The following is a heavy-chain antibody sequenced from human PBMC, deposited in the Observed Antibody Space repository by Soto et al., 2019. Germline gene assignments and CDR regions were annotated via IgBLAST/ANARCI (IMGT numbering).Heavy chain of an antibody. J-gene: IGHJ4*02. CDR2: FDPEDGET. D-gene: IGHD3-3*01. CDR1: GYTLTELS. Sequence: ASVKVSCKVSGYTLTELSMHWVRQAPGKGLEWMGGFDPEDGETIYAQKFQGRVTMTEDTSTDTAYMELSSLRSEDTALYYCARDKRDLRFLEWSYYYDYWGQGSLVTVSS. CDR3: ARDKRDLRFLEWSYYYDY. V-gene: IGHV1-24*01.